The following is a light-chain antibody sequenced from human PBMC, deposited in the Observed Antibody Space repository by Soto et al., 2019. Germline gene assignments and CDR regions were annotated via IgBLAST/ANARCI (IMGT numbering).Light chain of an antibody. J-gene: IGKJ1*01. CDR3: QQYNNWPPWT. CDR2: GAS. CDR1: QSVSSN. Sequence: EIVMTQSPATLSVSPGERATLSCRASQSVSSNLAWYQQKPGQAPRLLIYGASTRATGIPARFSGSGSGTEFTLTISSPQSEDFAVYYCQQYNNWPPWTSGQGTKVEIK. V-gene: IGKV3-15*01.